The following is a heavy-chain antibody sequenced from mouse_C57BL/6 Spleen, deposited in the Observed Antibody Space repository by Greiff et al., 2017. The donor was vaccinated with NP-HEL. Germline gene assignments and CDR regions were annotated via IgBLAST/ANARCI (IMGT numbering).Heavy chain of an antibody. CDR2: ISSGSSTI. J-gene: IGHJ4*01. D-gene: IGHD1-1*01. Sequence: EVMLVESGGGLVKPGGSLKLSCAASGFTFSDYGMHWVRQAPEKGLEWVAYISSGSSTIYYADTVKGRFTISRDNATNTLFLQMTSLRSEGTAMYYCARSVRGFSYGRCYAMDYWGQGTSVTVSS. V-gene: IGHV5-17*01. CDR1: GFTFSDYG. CDR3: ARSVRGFSYGRCYAMDY.